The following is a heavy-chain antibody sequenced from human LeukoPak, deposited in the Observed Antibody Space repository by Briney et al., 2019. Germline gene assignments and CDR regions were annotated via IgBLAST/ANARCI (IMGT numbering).Heavy chain of an antibody. V-gene: IGHV3-30*02. CDR1: GFTFSSYG. CDR3: AKVGERWFGDNWFDP. CDR2: IRYDGSNK. Sequence: PGGSLRLSCAASGFTFSSYGMHWVRQAPGKGLEWVAFIRYDGSNKYYADSVKGRFTISRDNSKNTLYLQMNSLRAEDTAVYYCAKVGERWFGDNWFDPWGQGTLVTVSS. J-gene: IGHJ5*02. D-gene: IGHD3-10*01.